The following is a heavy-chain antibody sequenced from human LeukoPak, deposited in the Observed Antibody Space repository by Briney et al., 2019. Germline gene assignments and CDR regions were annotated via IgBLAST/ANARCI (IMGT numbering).Heavy chain of an antibody. CDR3: ARNPSVLWFGELLSYFDY. D-gene: IGHD3-10*01. Sequence: PGGSLRLSCAASGFTFSSYEMNWVRQAPGKGLEWVSYISSSGSTIYYADSVKGRFTISRDNAKNSLYLQMNSLRAEDTAVYYCARNPSVLWFGELLSYFDYWGQGTLVTVSS. V-gene: IGHV3-48*03. J-gene: IGHJ4*02. CDR1: GFTFSSYE. CDR2: ISSSGSTI.